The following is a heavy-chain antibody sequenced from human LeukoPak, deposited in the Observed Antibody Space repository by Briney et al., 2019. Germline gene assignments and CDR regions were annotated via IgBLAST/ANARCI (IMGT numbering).Heavy chain of an antibody. CDR3: VRVNGYCSSTSCLGGFDS. D-gene: IGHD2-2*03. V-gene: IGHV3-23*01. CDR1: GFTFSSYA. J-gene: IGHJ4*02. Sequence: GGSLRLSCAASGFTFSSYAMSWVRQAPGKGLEWVSAISGSGGSTYYADSVKGRFTISRDNARNSVFLQMTSLRAEDTAVYYCVRVNGYCSSTSCLGGFDSWGQGTPVTVSS. CDR2: ISGSGGST.